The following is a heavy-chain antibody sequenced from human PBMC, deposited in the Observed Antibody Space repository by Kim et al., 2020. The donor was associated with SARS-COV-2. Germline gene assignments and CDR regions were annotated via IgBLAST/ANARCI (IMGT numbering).Heavy chain of an antibody. V-gene: IGHV4-30-2*05. Sequence: TYYHPSLKSRVTISVDTSKNQFSLKLSSVTAADTAVYYCARSQGTEPFDYWGQGTLVTVSS. CDR3: ARSQGTEPFDY. J-gene: IGHJ4*02. CDR2: T.